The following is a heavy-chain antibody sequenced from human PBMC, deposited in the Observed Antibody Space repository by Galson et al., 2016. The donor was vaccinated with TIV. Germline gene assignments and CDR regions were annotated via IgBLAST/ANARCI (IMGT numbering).Heavy chain of an antibody. D-gene: IGHD5-12*01. V-gene: IGHV1-69*13. J-gene: IGHJ4*02. CDR3: ARARGYSGHEGNY. CDR2: IIGMFGTT. Sequence: SVKVSCKASGGTFSSYAFSWVRQAPGQGLEWMGRIIGMFGTTNCAQKFQGRVTITADELTSTAYMELSSLRSEDTAMYYCARARGYSGHEGNYWGQGTLVTVSS. CDR1: GGTFSSYA.